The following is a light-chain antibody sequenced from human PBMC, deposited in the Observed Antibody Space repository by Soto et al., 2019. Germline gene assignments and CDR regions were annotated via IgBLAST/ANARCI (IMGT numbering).Light chain of an antibody. V-gene: IGKV3-20*01. CDR1: QSVNSNY. CDR2: DAS. CDR3: QQYGSSPWT. J-gene: IGKJ1*01. Sequence: EIVLTQSPGTLSLSPGERATLSCRAGQSVNSNYLAWYQQRPGQAPRLLIYDASSRATGIPARFTGSGSGTDFTLTISRLEPEDFAVYYCQQYGSSPWTFGQGTKVDIK.